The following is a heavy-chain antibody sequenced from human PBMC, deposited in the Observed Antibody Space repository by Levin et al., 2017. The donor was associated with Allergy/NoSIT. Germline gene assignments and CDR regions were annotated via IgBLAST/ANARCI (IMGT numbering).Heavy chain of an antibody. Sequence: GGSLRLSCAASGFTFSSYAMSWVRQAPGKGLEWVSAISGSGGSTYYADSVKGRFTISRDNSKNTLYLQMNSLRAEDTAVYYCAKGVDLGTAMVGGAYYYYGMDVWGQGTTVTVSS. V-gene: IGHV3-23*01. J-gene: IGHJ6*02. D-gene: IGHD5-18*01. CDR3: AKGVDLGTAMVGGAYYYYGMDV. CDR2: ISGSGGST. CDR1: GFTFSSYA.